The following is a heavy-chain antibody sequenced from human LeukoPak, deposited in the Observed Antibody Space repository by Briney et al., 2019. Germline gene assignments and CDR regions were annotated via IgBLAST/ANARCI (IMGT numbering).Heavy chain of an antibody. Sequence: SETLSLTCTVSGGSISSSSYYWGWIRQPPGKGLEWIGSIYYSGSTYYNPSLKSRVTISVDTSKNQFSLKLSSVTAADTAVYYCARVDSSGSSDAFDIWGQGTMVTVSS. CDR2: IYYSGST. CDR1: GGSISSSSYY. V-gene: IGHV4-39*07. J-gene: IGHJ3*02. D-gene: IGHD3-22*01. CDR3: ARVDSSGSSDAFDI.